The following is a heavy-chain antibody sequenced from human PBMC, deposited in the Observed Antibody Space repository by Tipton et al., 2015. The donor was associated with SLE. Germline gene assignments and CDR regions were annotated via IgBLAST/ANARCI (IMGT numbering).Heavy chain of an antibody. CDR3: ARAYYDFWSGLGGY. CDR1: GFTFSSYW. CDR2: INQDGSEK. D-gene: IGHD3-3*01. J-gene: IGHJ4*02. Sequence: SLRLSCAASGFTFSSYWMSWVRQAPGKGLEWVANINQDGSEKYYVDSVKGRFTISRDNAKNSLFLQMNSLGAEDAAVYYCARAYYDFWSGLGGYWGQGTLVIVSS. V-gene: IGHV3-7*01.